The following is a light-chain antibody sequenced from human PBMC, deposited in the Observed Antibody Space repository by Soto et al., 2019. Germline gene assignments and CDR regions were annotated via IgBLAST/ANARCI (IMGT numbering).Light chain of an antibody. CDR1: SSDVGGYNY. J-gene: IGLJ2*01. CDR2: QVT. Sequence: QSALTQPASVSGSPGQSITISCTGTSSDVGGYNYVSWYQHHPGTAPKLLIYQVTNRPSGVSNRFSGGKSGNTASLTISGLQAEDDADYYCSSYTSSSTDVVYGGGTKLTVL. CDR3: SSYTSSSTDVV. V-gene: IGLV2-14*01.